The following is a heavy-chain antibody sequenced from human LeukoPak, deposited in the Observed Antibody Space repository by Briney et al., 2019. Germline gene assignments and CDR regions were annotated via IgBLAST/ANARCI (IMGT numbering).Heavy chain of an antibody. CDR2: IYYSGST. CDR3: AAGFVGATTYFDY. V-gene: IGHV4-39*07. J-gene: IGHJ4*02. Sequence: SETLSLTCTVSGGSISSSSYYWGWIRQPPGKGLEWTGSIYYSGSTYYNPSLKSRVTISVDTSKNQFSLKLSSVTAADTAVYYCAAGFVGATTYFDYWGQGTLVTVSS. CDR1: GGSISSSSYY. D-gene: IGHD1-26*01.